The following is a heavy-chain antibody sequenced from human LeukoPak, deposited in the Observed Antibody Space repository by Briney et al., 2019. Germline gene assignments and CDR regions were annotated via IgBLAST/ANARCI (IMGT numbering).Heavy chain of an antibody. CDR1: GFTFSDYY. V-gene: IGHV3-11*01. CDR3: ARVTGSSSWYWYFQH. D-gene: IGHD6-13*01. CDR2: ISSSGSTI. Sequence: GGSLRLSCAASGFTFSDYYMSWIRQAPGKGLEWVSYISSSGSTIYYADSVKGRFTISRDNAKNSLYLQMNSLRAEDTAVYYCARVTGSSSWYWYFQHWGQGTLVTVPS. J-gene: IGHJ1*01.